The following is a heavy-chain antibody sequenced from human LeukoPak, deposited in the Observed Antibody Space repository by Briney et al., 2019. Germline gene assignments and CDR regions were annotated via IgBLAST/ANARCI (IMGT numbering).Heavy chain of an antibody. CDR3: AIFEYDSSWLLPYYFAY. J-gene: IGHJ4*02. Sequence: SETLSLTCAVYGGSFSGYYWGWIRQPPGKGLEWIGEINHSGSTKYNPSLKSRVTLSLDTSKNEFSLKLSSVTAADTPVYFFAIFEYDSSWLLPYYFAYWGQGTLVTVSS. CDR2: INHSGST. V-gene: IGHV4-34*01. D-gene: IGHD3-22*01. CDR1: GGSFSGYY.